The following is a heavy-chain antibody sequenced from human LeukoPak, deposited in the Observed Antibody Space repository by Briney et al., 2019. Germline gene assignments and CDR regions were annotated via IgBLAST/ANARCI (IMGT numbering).Heavy chain of an antibody. CDR2: IYTSGST. D-gene: IGHD5-24*01. Sequence: SQTLSLTCTVSGGSISSGSYYWSWIRQPAGKGLEWIGRIYTSGSTNYNPSLKSRVNISVDTSKNQFSLKLSSVTAADTAVYYCVRYNMASDAFDIWGQGTMVTVSS. CDR1: GGSISSGSYY. V-gene: IGHV4-61*02. CDR3: VRYNMASDAFDI. J-gene: IGHJ3*02.